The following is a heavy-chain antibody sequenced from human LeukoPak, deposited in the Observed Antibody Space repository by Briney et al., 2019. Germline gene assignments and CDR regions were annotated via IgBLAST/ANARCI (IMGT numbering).Heavy chain of an antibody. V-gene: IGHV1-2*06. CDR3: ARAPDYYDSSGYYWGSYYYMDV. D-gene: IGHD3-22*01. Sequence: ASVKVSCKASGYTFTGYYMHWVRQAPGQGLEWMGRINPNSGGTNYAQKFQGRVTMTRDTSISTAYMELSRLRPDDTAVYYCARAPDYYDSSGYYWGSYYYMDVWGKGTTVTVSS. CDR1: GYTFTGYY. J-gene: IGHJ6*03. CDR2: INPNSGGT.